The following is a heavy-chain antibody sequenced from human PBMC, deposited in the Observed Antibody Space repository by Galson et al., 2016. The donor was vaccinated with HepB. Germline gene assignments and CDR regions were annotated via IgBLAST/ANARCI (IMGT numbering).Heavy chain of an antibody. CDR1: GFTVTDDY. CDR2: VSDDGNA. J-gene: IGHJ2*01. CDR3: AREMATVNRYFGL. Sequence: SLRLSCAASGFTVTDDYMNWVRQAPGKGLEWVSVVSDDGNANYADSVKGRFTISRDNSKNTVFLHMNSLRPEDTAVYFCAREMATVNRYFGLWGRVTLVTVSS. D-gene: IGHD5-24*01. V-gene: IGHV3-66*02.